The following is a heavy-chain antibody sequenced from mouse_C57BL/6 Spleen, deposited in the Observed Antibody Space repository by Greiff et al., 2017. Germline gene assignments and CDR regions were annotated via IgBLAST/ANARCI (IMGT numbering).Heavy chain of an antibody. CDR2: ISNGGGST. Sequence: EVKLMESGGGLVQPGGSLKLSCAASGFTFSDYYMYWVRQTPEKRLEWVAYISNGGGSTYYPDTVKGRFTISRDNAKNTLYLQMSRLKSEDTAMYYCARHGGGHYYAMDYWGQGTSVTVSS. D-gene: IGHD1-1*02. CDR3: ARHGGGHYYAMDY. J-gene: IGHJ4*01. V-gene: IGHV5-12*01. CDR1: GFTFSDYY.